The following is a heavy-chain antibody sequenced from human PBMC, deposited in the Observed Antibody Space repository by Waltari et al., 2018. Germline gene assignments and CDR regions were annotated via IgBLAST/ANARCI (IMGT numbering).Heavy chain of an antibody. D-gene: IGHD6-19*01. CDR2: IDWDDEK. J-gene: IGHJ4*02. Sequence: QITLKESGPTLVKPTETLTLTCIFSGFSLTTRGGAVGWIRQVPGKALEWLAVIDWDDEKRYSPTLRNTLTITKDTSKNQVVLVLTSGDPAETGTYFGARLIPVHGKGCLYSDNWGQGSPVTVSS. CDR1: GFSLTTRGGA. V-gene: IGHV2-5*02. CDR3: ARLIPVHGKGCLYSDN.